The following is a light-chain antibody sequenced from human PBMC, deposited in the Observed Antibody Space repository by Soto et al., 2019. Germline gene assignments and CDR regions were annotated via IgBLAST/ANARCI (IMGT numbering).Light chain of an antibody. Sequence: DIQMTQSPSSLSASVGDRVTITCRASQGIINYLAWYQQKPGNVPKLLIYAASTLQSGVPSRFSGSGSGTDFNLTISSLQPEDVATYYCQKYNSAPLTFGQGTKVEIK. V-gene: IGKV1-27*01. CDR3: QKYNSAPLT. J-gene: IGKJ1*01. CDR2: AAS. CDR1: QGIINY.